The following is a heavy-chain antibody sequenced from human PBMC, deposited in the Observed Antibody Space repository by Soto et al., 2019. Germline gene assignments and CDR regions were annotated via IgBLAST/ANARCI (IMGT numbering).Heavy chain of an antibody. D-gene: IGHD3-3*01. CDR2: ISAYSGDT. Sequence: VQLLQSGGEVRKPGASVKVSCKTSGYTFTNYAINWVRQAPGQGLQWMGWISAYSGDTKYAQRFQDRLTVTTDPSTTTAYLELRSLRSDDTALYFCARDGRAFSSFGETMDVCGQGTTVTVSS. CDR3: ARDGRAFSSFGETMDV. CDR1: GYTFTNYA. V-gene: IGHV1-18*01. J-gene: IGHJ6*01.